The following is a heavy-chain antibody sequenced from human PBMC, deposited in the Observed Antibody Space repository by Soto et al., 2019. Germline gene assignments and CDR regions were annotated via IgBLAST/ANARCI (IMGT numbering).Heavy chain of an antibody. Sequence: GGSLRLSCAASGFTFSNAWMSWVRQAPGKGLEWVGRIKSKTDGGTTDYAAPVKGRFTISRDDSKNALYLQMNSLKTEDTAVYYCTTRLKFYCSGGSCFAFDIWGQGTMVTVSS. J-gene: IGHJ3*02. CDR2: IKSKTDGGTT. CDR3: TTRLKFYCSGGSCFAFDI. V-gene: IGHV3-15*01. D-gene: IGHD2-15*01. CDR1: GFTFSNAW.